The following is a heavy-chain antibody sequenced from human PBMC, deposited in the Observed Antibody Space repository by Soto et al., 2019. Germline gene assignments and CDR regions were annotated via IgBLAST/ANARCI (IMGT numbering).Heavy chain of an antibody. CDR3: ARVFRVATSSPYYGMDV. CDR1: GFTFSSYT. D-gene: IGHD5-12*01. CDR2: ISSGSNYI. Sequence: PGGSLRLSCAASGFTFSSYTMNWVRQAPGKGLEWVSSISSGSNYIYYGDSVKGRFTISRDNAKNSLYLQMNSLRAEDTAVYYCARVFRVATSSPYYGMDVWGQGTTVTVSS. V-gene: IGHV3-21*01. J-gene: IGHJ6*02.